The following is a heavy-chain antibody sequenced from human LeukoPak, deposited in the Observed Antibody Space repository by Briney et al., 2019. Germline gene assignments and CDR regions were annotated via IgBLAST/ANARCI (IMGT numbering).Heavy chain of an antibody. CDR2: IYYSGST. J-gene: IGHJ6*03. Sequence: SETVSLTCAVSGGSISSGGYSWSWIRQPPGKGLEWIGYIYYSGSTYYNPSLKSRVTISVDTSKNQFSLKLSSVTAADTAVYYCARHLVRGVIPYYMDVWGKGTTVTVSS. D-gene: IGHD3-10*01. V-gene: IGHV4-30-4*07. CDR3: ARHLVRGVIPYYMDV. CDR1: GGSISSGGYS.